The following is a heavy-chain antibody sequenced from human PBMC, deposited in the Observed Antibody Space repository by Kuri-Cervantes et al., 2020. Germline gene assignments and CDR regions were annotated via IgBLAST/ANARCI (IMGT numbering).Heavy chain of an antibody. CDR2: IVVGSGNT. Sequence: SVKVSCKASGFTFTSSAMQWVRQARGQRLEWIGWIVVGSGNTNYAQKFQERVTITRDMSTSTAYMELSSLRSEDTAVYYRAAGDRYSYDYFDYWGQGTLVTVSS. V-gene: IGHV1-58*02. D-gene: IGHD5-18*01. J-gene: IGHJ4*02. CDR3: AAGDRYSYDYFDY. CDR1: GFTFTSSA.